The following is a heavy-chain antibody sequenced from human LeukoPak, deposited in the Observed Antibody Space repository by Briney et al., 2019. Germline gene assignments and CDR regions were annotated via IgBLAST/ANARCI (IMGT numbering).Heavy chain of an antibody. CDR3: AKRGDGGAWYDY. CDR2: ISSDGGNT. V-gene: IGHV3-74*01. Sequence: PGGSLRLSCAVSGSTFSSYWMDWVRQVQGKGLVRVSRISSDGGNTAYADSVKGRFTISRDNAKNTMYLQMSSLRAEDTAVYYCAKRGDGGAWYDYWGQGTLVIVSS. D-gene: IGHD6-19*01. J-gene: IGHJ4*02. CDR1: GSTFSSYW.